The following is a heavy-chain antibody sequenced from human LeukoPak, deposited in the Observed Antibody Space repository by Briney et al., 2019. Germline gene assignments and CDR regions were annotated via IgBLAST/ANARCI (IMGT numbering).Heavy chain of an antibody. CDR1: GFTVSDNY. V-gene: IGHV3-53*01. CDR3: VREATGYSFADY. J-gene: IGHJ4*02. D-gene: IGHD1-26*01. Sequence: PGGSLRLSCAASGFTVSDNYMNWVRQAPGKGLEWVSVIYSGGSTYYADSVKGRFTVSRDNSKNTLYLQMNSLTAEDTAVYYCVREATGYSFADYWGQGTLVSVSP. CDR2: IYSGGST.